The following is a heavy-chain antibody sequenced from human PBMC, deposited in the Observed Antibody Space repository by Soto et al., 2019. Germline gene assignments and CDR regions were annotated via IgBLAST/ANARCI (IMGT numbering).Heavy chain of an antibody. Sequence: EVQLVQSGAEVKKPGESLRISCKGSGYSFTSYWISWVRQMPGKGLEWMGRIDPSDSYTSYSPSFQGHVTISADKSISTAYLPWSSLSATDTGMGYCARRRGSYSLDTWGQGTQVTFSS. D-gene: IGHD1-26*01. CDR3: ARRRGSYSLDT. CDR2: IDPSDSYT. J-gene: IGHJ5*02. V-gene: IGHV5-10-1*03. CDR1: GYSFTSYW.